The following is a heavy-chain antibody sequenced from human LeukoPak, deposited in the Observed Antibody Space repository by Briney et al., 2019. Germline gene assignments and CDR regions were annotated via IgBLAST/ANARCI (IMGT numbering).Heavy chain of an antibody. V-gene: IGHV3-23*01. CDR3: AKRYYYDTSGNPGGLDP. Sequence: GGPLRLSCAASGFTFSSYAMGWVRQAPGKGLEWVSTICGSGDGTYYADSVKGRFTISRDNSKNTLSLQMNSLRAEDTAVYYCAKRYYYDTSGNPGGLDPWGQGTLVTVSS. CDR2: ICGSGDGT. CDR1: GFTFSSYA. D-gene: IGHD3-22*01. J-gene: IGHJ5*02.